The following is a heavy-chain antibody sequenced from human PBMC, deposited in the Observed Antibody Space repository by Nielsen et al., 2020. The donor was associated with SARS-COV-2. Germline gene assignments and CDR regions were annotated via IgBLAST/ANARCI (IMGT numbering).Heavy chain of an antibody. CDR3: ARALRSRGWFDP. V-gene: IGHV1-18*01. D-gene: IGHD1-26*01. CDR2: ISAYNGNT. CDR1: GYTFTSYG. Sequence: ASVKVSCKASGYTFTSYGISWVRQAPGQGLEWMGWISAYNGNTNYAQKLQGRVTMTTDTSTSTACMELRSLRSDDTAVYYCARALRSRGWFDPWGQGTLVTVSS. J-gene: IGHJ5*02.